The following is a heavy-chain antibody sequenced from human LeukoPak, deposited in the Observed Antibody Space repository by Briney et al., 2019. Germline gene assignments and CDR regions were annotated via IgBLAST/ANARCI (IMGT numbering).Heavy chain of an antibody. Sequence: GGSLRLSCAASGFTFSDYYMSWIRQAPGKGLEWVSYINSSGSTIYYADSVKGRFTISRDNAKNSLYLQMNSLRAEDTAVYYCARDPNYYDSSGYFIGMGYYYYGMDVWGQGTTITVSS. CDR1: GFTFSDYY. CDR2: INSSGSTI. D-gene: IGHD3-22*01. CDR3: ARDPNYYDSSGYFIGMGYYYYGMDV. V-gene: IGHV3-11*01. J-gene: IGHJ6*02.